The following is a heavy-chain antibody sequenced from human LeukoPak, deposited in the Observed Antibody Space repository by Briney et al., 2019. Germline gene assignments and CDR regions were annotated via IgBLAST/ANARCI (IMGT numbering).Heavy chain of an antibody. Sequence: GSLRLSCAASRFTFSSYSMNWVRQAPGEGLEWVSAISDSGGSTYYTDSVKGRFTISRDNSKNTLYLQMNSLRAEDTAVYYCASILLWYVYDYWGQGTLVTVSS. CDR1: RFTFSSYS. CDR2: ISDSGGST. J-gene: IGHJ4*02. CDR3: ASILLWYVYDY. V-gene: IGHV3-23*01. D-gene: IGHD3-10*01.